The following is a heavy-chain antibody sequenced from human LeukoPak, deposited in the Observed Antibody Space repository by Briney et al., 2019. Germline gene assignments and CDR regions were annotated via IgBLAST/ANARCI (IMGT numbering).Heavy chain of an antibody. CDR2: IIPIFGTA. J-gene: IGHJ3*02. D-gene: IGHD6-13*01. CDR3: ARAHIAPKTAVAFDI. Sequence: SVKVSCKASGGTFSCYAISWVRQAPGQGLEWMGGIIPIFGTANYAQKFQGRVTITTDESTSTAYMELSSLRSEDTAVYYCARAHIAPKTAVAFDIWGQGTMVTVSS. CDR1: GGTFSCYA. V-gene: IGHV1-69*05.